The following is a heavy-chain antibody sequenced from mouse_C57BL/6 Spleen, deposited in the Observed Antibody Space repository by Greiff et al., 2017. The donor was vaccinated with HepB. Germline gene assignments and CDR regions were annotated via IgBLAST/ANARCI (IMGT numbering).Heavy chain of an antibody. CDR1: GFNIKNTY. Sequence: EVKLQQSVAELVRPGASVKLSCTASGFNIKNTYMHWVKQRPEQGLEWIGRIDPANGNTKYAPKFQGKATITADTSSNTAYLQLSSLTSEDTAIYYCASPFTTVVADGSDYFDYWGQGTTLTVSS. CDR3: ASPFTTVVADGSDYFDY. J-gene: IGHJ2*01. CDR2: IDPANGNT. D-gene: IGHD1-1*01. V-gene: IGHV14-3*01.